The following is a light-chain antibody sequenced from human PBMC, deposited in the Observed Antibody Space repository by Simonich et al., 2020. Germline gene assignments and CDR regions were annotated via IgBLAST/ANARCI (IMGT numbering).Light chain of an antibody. J-gene: IGKJ2*01. CDR3: QQYGSSPLT. Sequence: EIVLTQSPGTLSLSPGERAPLSCRASQSVSSSYLACYQQKPGQAPRLLIDGASSRATGIPDRFSGSGSGTDFTLTISRLEPEDFAVYYCQQYGSSPLTFGQGTKLEIK. CDR2: GAS. V-gene: IGKV3-20*01. CDR1: QSVSSSY.